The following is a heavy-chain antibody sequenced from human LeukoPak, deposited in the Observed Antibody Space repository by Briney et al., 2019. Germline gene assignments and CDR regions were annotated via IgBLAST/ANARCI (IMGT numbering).Heavy chain of an antibody. CDR2: IYHSGRT. J-gene: IGHJ4*02. D-gene: IGHD6-13*01. CDR1: GYSISSGYY. Sequence: PSETLSLTCTVSGYSISSGYYWGWIRQPPGKGLEWIGSIYHSGRTFYNPSLKSRVTISVDTSKNQFSLKLTSVTAADTAVYYCAKGYRRSNFDYWGQGTLVTVSS. V-gene: IGHV4-38-2*02. CDR3: AKGYRRSNFDY.